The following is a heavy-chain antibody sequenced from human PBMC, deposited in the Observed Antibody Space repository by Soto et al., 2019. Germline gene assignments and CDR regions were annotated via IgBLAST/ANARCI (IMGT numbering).Heavy chain of an antibody. Sequence: QVQLQESGPGLVKPSQTLSLTCTVSGGSISSGGYYWSWIRQHPGKGLEWIGYIYYSGSTYYNPSLKSRVTRSVDTSKNQFSLKLSSVPAADTAVYYCARGPRLPYHYYMDVWGKGTTVTVSS. CDR2: IYYSGST. V-gene: IGHV4-31*03. J-gene: IGHJ6*03. CDR3: ARGPRLPYHYYMDV. D-gene: IGHD2-21*02. CDR1: GGSISSGGYY.